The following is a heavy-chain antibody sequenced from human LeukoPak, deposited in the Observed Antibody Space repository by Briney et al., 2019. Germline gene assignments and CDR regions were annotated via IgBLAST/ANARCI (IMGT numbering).Heavy chain of an antibody. CDR3: ARTDYDFWSGLTFGFDP. CDR2: INHSGST. V-gene: IGHV4-34*01. D-gene: IGHD3-3*01. CDR1: GGSFSGYY. J-gene: IGHJ5*02. Sequence: SETLSLTCAVYGGSFSGYYWSWIRQPPGKGLEWIGEINHSGSTNYNPSLKSRVTISVDTSKNQFSLKLSSVTAADTAVYYCARTDYDFWSGLTFGFDPWGQGTLVAVSS.